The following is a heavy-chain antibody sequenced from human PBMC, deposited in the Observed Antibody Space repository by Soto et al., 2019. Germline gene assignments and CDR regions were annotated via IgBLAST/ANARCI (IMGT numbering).Heavy chain of an antibody. J-gene: IGHJ6*02. CDR3: ARDQQSYYDFWSGYPRPSGMDV. CDR1: GYTFTSYG. V-gene: IGHV1-69*13. Sequence: ASVKVSCKASGYTFTSYGISWVRQAPGQGIEWKGGIIPIFGTANYAQKFHGRVTITADDSTSTAYMVLSSLISEDTAVYYCARDQQSYYDFWSGYPRPSGMDVWGQGTTVTVSS. D-gene: IGHD3-3*01. CDR2: IIPIFGTA.